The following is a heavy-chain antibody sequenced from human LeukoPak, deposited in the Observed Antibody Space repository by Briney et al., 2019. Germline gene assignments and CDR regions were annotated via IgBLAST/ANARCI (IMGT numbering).Heavy chain of an antibody. Sequence: PGGSLRLSCAASGFTFSSYATSWVRQAPGKGLEWVSAISGSGGSTYYADSVKGRFTISRDNSKNTLYLQMNSLRAEDTAVYYCAKGTGGLSAAAGTPGYWGQGTLVTVSS. J-gene: IGHJ4*02. V-gene: IGHV3-23*01. CDR2: ISGSGGST. CDR3: AKGTGGLSAAAGTPGY. D-gene: IGHD6-13*01. CDR1: GFTFSSYA.